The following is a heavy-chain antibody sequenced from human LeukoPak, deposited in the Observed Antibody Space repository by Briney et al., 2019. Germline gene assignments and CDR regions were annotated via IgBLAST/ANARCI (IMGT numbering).Heavy chain of an antibody. Sequence: PGGSLRLSCAASGFTFSKYGMHWVRQAPGKGLERVSTIRYDGSKEYYADSVRGRFTISRDNSGNTLFLQMDSLGAEDTAVYYCVRDTITYDIFTGSPDYWGQGTLVIVSS. J-gene: IGHJ4*02. CDR3: VRDTITYDIFTGSPDY. D-gene: IGHD3-9*01. CDR2: IRYDGSKE. V-gene: IGHV3-33*08. CDR1: GFTFSKYG.